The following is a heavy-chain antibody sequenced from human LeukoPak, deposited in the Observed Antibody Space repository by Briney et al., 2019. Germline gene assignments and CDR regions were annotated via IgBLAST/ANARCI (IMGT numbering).Heavy chain of an antibody. D-gene: IGHD4-17*01. J-gene: IGHJ2*01. CDR2: IYDSENT. CDR3: AGDYGDIPPDWYYDL. V-gene: IGHV4-59*01. CDR1: GDSISSFY. Sequence: PSETLSPTCTVSGDSISSFYWSWIRQPPGKGLEWIGYIYDSENTNYNPSLTRRVAISIDTSKNQFSLKLRSVTAADTAVYYCAGDYGDIPPDWYYDLWGQGTLVTVSS.